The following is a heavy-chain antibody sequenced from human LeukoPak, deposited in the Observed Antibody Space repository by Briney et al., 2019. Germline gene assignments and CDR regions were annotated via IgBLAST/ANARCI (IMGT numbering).Heavy chain of an antibody. CDR2: ISGSGGST. D-gene: IGHD3-22*01. Sequence: QPGGSLRLSCAASGFTFSSYAMSWVRQAPGKGLEWVSAISGSGGSTYYADSVKGRFTISRDNSKNTLYLQVNSLRAEDTAVYYCAKVPERITMIVVARWCYFDYWGQGTLVTVSS. CDR3: AKVPERITMIVVARWCYFDY. J-gene: IGHJ4*02. CDR1: GFTFSSYA. V-gene: IGHV3-23*01.